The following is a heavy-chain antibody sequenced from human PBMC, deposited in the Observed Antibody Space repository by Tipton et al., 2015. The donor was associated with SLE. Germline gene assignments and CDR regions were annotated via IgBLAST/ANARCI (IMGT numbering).Heavy chain of an antibody. J-gene: IGHJ6*03. CDR2: IYYSGST. D-gene: IGHD3-3*01. Sequence: TLSLTCTVSGVSISSGGHHWSWIRQLPGKGLEWIGYIYYSGSTYYHPSLKSRLTISLDTSKNQFSVRLTSVTAADTAVYYCARGGAFWSGPTSYYYFFYYMDVWGKGTTVTVSS. V-gene: IGHV4-31*03. CDR3: ARGGAFWSGPTSYYYFFYYMDV. CDR1: GVSISSGGHH.